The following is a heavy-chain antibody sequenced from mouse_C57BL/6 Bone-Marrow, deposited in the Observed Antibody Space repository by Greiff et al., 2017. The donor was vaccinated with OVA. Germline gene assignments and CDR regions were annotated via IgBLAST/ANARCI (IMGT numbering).Heavy chain of an antibody. Sequence: QVQLKQSGAELARPGASVKLSCKASGYTFTSYGISWVKQRTGRGLEWIGEIYPRSGNTYYNEKFKGKATLTADKSSSTAYMELRSLTSEDSAVYFCARENWSWFAYWGQGTLVTVSA. CDR3: ARENWSWFAY. CDR1: GYTFTSYG. J-gene: IGHJ3*01. V-gene: IGHV1-81*01. D-gene: IGHD4-1*01. CDR2: IYPRSGNT.